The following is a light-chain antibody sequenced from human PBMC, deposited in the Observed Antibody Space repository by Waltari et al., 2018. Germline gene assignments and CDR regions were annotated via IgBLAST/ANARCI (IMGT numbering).Light chain of an antibody. CDR3: QQYDYSSFT. J-gene: IGKJ2*01. CDR1: QSVTNNY. Sequence: IVLTQSPDTLSLSPGERATLSCRASQSVTNNYLAWYQQRPGQAPRLLIYGVSARAIGIPDRFSGRGSGTDFILTISRLEPEDFAVYYCQQYDYSSFTFGQGTRLEIK. V-gene: IGKV3-20*01. CDR2: GVS.